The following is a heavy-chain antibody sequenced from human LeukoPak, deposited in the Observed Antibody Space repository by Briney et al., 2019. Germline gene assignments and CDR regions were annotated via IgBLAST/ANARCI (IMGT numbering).Heavy chain of an antibody. V-gene: IGHV3-66*01. CDR2: IYSGGST. D-gene: IGHD3-10*01. J-gene: IGHJ4*02. Sequence: GGSLRLSCAASGFTVSSNYMSWVRQAPGKGLEWVSVIYSGGSTYYADSVKGRFTISRDNSKNTLFLQMNSLRAEDTAVYYCAKTKKRIWFGESFFDYWGQGTLVTVSS. CDR1: GFTVSSNY. CDR3: AKTKKRIWFGESFFDY.